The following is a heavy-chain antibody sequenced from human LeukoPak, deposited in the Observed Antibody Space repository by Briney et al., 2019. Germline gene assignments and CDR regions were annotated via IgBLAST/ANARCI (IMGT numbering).Heavy chain of an antibody. Sequence: ASVKVSCKASGYTFTSYGISWVRQAPGQGLEWMGWISAYNGNTNYAQKLQGRVTMTTDTSTSTAYMELRSLRSDDTAVYYCARDLPIAAAGNGYDYWGQGTLVTVSS. V-gene: IGHV1-18*01. CDR2: ISAYNGNT. CDR1: GYTFTSYG. J-gene: IGHJ4*02. D-gene: IGHD6-13*01. CDR3: ARDLPIAAAGNGYDY.